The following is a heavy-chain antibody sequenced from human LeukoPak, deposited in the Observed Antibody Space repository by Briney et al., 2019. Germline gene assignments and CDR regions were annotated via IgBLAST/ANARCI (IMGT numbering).Heavy chain of an antibody. J-gene: IGHJ6*02. CDR1: GYTLTELS. Sequence: GASVKVSCKVSGYTLTELSMHWVQQAPGKGLEWMGGFDPEDGETIYAQKFQGRDTMTEDTSTDTAYMELSSLRSEDTAVYYCATDYSGYSYGMDVWGQGTTVTVSS. CDR2: FDPEDGET. D-gene: IGHD1-26*01. V-gene: IGHV1-24*01. CDR3: ATDYSGYSYGMDV.